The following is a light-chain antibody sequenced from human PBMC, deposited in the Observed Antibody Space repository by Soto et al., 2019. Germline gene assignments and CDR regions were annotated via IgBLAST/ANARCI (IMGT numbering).Light chain of an antibody. Sequence: QSALTQPASVSGSPGQSITISCTGTSSDIGGYNYVSWYQQHPGNAPKLMIYDVSNRPSGVSNRFSGSKSGNTASLTISGVQAEDEADYYCSSSTSSSTYVVFGGGTKLTVL. J-gene: IGLJ2*01. CDR2: DVS. V-gene: IGLV2-14*01. CDR1: SSDIGGYNY. CDR3: SSSTSSSTYVV.